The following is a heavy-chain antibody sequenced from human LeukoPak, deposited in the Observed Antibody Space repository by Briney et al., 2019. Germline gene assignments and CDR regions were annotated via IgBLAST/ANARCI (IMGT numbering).Heavy chain of an antibody. CDR2: IKEDGSQR. Sequence: GGSLRLSCAASGFTSSAYYMSWVRQAPGKGLEWVANIKEDGSQRYYAESVKGRFTISRDNAKTSLYLQMNSLRAEDTAVYYCAKDSYGFFVGHFDPWGQGTLVTVSS. D-gene: IGHD3-3*01. CDR3: AKDSYGFFVGHFDP. CDR1: GFTSSAYY. J-gene: IGHJ5*02. V-gene: IGHV3-7*03.